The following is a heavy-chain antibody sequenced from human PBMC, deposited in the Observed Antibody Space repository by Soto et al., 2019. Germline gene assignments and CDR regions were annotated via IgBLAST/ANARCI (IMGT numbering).Heavy chain of an antibody. D-gene: IGHD1-26*01. V-gene: IGHV1-18*04. CDR3: AGDCVATYNYHGIDS. CDR1: GYTFTSYG. Sequence: ASVKVSCKASGYTFTSYGISWVRQAPGQGLEWMGWISAYNGNTNYAQKLQGRVTMTTDTSTSTAYMELRSLRSDDTAVYYCAGDCVATYNYHGIDSCDKGTTVTVSS. J-gene: IGHJ6*04. CDR2: ISAYNGNT.